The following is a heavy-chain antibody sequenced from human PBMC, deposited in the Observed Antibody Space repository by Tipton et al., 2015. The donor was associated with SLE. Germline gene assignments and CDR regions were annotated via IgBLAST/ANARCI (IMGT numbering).Heavy chain of an antibody. J-gene: IGHJ4*02. CDR1: GYTFTSYA. D-gene: IGHD1-26*01. CDR3: ARDSMDSGSYDY. V-gene: IGHV1-3*01. Sequence: QSGPEVKKPGASVKVSCKASGYTFTSYAMHWVRQDPGQRLEWMGWINAGNGNTKYSQKFQGRVTITRDTSASTAYMELSSLRSEDTAVYYCARDSMDSGSYDYWGQGTLVTVSP. CDR2: INAGNGNT.